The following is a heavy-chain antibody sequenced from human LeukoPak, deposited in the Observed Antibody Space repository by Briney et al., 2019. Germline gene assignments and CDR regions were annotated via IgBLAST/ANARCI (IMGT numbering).Heavy chain of an antibody. D-gene: IGHD5/OR15-5a*01. CDR3: ARQMTSTRLFDS. V-gene: IGHV3-30*04. J-gene: IGHJ4*02. CDR2: IGSDGTKK. Sequence: GGSLGLSCVASGSFLSNHLFHWVRQPPEKGLGWVALIGSDGTKKYYADSVQGRFTVSRENSKNTLFLQMNTLRADDTAVYFCARQMTSTRLFDSWGQGTLVTVSS. CDR1: GSFLSNHL.